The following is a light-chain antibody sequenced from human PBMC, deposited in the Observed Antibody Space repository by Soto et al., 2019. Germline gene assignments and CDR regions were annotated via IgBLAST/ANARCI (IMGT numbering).Light chain of an antibody. Sequence: DIPMTQSPSTLSASVGDRVTITCRASQSISTWLAWYQQKPGQAPKVLIYQASSLQSGVPSRLSGSGSGTEFTLTISSLQTDDSATYYCQHCGASWTFGQGTKVEIK. V-gene: IGKV1-5*03. J-gene: IGKJ1*01. CDR2: QAS. CDR3: QHCGASWT. CDR1: QSISTW.